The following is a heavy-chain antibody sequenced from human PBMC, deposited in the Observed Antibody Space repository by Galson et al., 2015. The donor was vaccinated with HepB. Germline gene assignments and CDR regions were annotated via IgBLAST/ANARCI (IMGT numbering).Heavy chain of an antibody. D-gene: IGHD4-17*01. J-gene: IGHJ3*02. CDR2: ISSNGGST. V-gene: IGHV3-64D*06. CDR1: GFTFSSYA. CDR3: VKGRTTVTTLDAFDI. Sequence: SLRLSCAASGFTFSSYAMHWVRQAPGKGLEYVSAISSNGGSTYYADSVKGRFTISRDNSKNTLYLQMSSLRAEDTAVYYCVKGRTTVTTLDAFDIWGQGTMVTVSS.